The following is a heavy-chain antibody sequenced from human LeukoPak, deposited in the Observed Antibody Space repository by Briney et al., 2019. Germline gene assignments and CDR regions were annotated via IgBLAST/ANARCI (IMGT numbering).Heavy chain of an antibody. CDR3: ARGDSSGYRPGYFDY. V-gene: IGHV4-39*07. Sequence: SETLSLTCTVSGGSISSSSYYWGWSRQPPGKGLEWIGSNSGSTYYNPSLKSRVTISVDTSKNQFSLKLSSVTAADTAVYYCARGDSSGYRPGYFDYWGQGTLVTVSS. CDR2: NSGST. D-gene: IGHD3-22*01. J-gene: IGHJ4*02. CDR1: GGSISSSSYY.